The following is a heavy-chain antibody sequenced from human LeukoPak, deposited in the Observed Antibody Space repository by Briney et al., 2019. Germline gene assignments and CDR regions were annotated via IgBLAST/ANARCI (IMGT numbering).Heavy chain of an antibody. CDR3: ARDYPQALWFGQGAFDI. CDR1: GFTFSGYE. Sequence: GGSLRLSCAASGFTFSGYEMNWVRQAPGKGLEWVSYISSSGSTIYYADSVKGRFTISRDNAKNSLYLQMNSLRAEDTAVYYCARDYPQALWFGQGAFDIWGQGTMVTVSS. CDR2: ISSSGSTI. V-gene: IGHV3-48*03. J-gene: IGHJ3*02. D-gene: IGHD3-10*01.